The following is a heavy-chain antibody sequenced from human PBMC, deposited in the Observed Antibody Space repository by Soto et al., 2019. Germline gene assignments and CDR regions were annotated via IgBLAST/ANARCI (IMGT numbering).Heavy chain of an antibody. V-gene: IGHV1-24*01. CDR3: ATSALAAWGAHYCFDP. CDR2: FDPEDGET. Sequence: QVQLVQSGAEVKKPGASVKVSCKVSGYTLTELSMHWVRQAPGKGLEWMGGFDPEDGETIYAQKFQGRVTMTEDTPTYTAYMELSSLRSEDTAVYYCATSALAAWGAHYCFDPWGQGTLVTVSS. J-gene: IGHJ5*02. CDR1: GYTLTELS. D-gene: IGHD3-16*01.